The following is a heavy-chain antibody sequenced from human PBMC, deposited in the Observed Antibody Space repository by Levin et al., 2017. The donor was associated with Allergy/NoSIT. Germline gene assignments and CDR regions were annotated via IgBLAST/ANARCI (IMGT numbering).Heavy chain of an antibody. J-gene: IGHJ3*02. D-gene: IGHD4-17*01. CDR2: IYPGDSDT. Sequence: GESLKISCKGSGYSFTSYWIGWVRQMPGKGLEWMGIIYPGDSDTRYSPSFQGQVTISADKSISTAYLQWSSLKASDTAMYYCARGRPGAQDDYGDPGAFDIWGQGTMVTVSS. V-gene: IGHV5-51*01. CDR1: GYSFTSYW. CDR3: ARGRPGAQDDYGDPGAFDI.